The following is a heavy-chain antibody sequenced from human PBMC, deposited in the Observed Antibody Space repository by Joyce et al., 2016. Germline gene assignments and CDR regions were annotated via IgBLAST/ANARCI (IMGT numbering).Heavy chain of an antibody. Sequence: QFQLVESGGRVVQPGRSLRLSGRASGFTFNSFAMHWVRQAPGKGLEWVAVISHDAERQFYGESSKGRFTISRDNYKNTLDLQMNSLRVEDTAVYYCAKGALADQLLPPADLWGQGTLVTVSS. J-gene: IGHJ1*01. CDR2: ISHDAERQ. CDR3: AKGALADQLLPPADL. D-gene: IGHD1-1*01. V-gene: IGHV3-30*18. CDR1: GFTFNSFA.